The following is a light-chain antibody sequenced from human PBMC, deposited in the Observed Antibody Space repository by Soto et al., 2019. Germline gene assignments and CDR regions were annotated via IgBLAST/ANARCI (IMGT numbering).Light chain of an antibody. V-gene: IGKV1-5*01. J-gene: IGKJ1*01. CDR3: QQYNTYPWT. CDR1: ESISGW. CDR2: DAS. Sequence: DIQMTQSPSTLSASAGDRVTITCRASESISGWLAWYQQKPGKAPKFLIYDASTLQSGVPSRVSGSGSGTEFTLTISSLQPDDFATYYYQQYNTYPWTFGHGTKVDIK.